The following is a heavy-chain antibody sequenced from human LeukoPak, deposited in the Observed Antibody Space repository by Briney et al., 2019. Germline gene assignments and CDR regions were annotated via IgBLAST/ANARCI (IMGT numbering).Heavy chain of an antibody. CDR2: IYYSVST. J-gene: IGHJ5*02. D-gene: IGHD3-16*02. CDR3: ARHQPYDYVWGSYRPVNWFDP. CDR1: GVSINSHY. V-gene: IGHV4-59*08. Sequence: SETLSLTCTVSGVSINSHYCSWIRQRPGKGLEWIGYIYYSVSTPSNPSLKSRITISLDTSKNQFSLKLSSVTAADTAVYYCARHQPYDYVWGSYRPVNWFDPWGQGTLVTVSS.